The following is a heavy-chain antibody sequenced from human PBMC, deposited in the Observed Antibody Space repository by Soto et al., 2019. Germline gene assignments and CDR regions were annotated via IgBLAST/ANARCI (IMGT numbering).Heavy chain of an antibody. Sequence: QITLKESGPTLVKPTQTLTLTCTFSAFSLSTGGVGVGWIRQPPVKALEWLALIYWYDDKRYSPSLRSRLTSTKDTSKNQVVLTMTNMDPVDTATYYCIQSRCGGDCLQSYASYYYYGMDVWGQGTTVTVSS. CDR3: IQSRCGGDCLQSYASYYYYGMDV. D-gene: IGHD2-21*02. CDR1: AFSLSTGGVG. V-gene: IGHV2-5*01. J-gene: IGHJ6*02. CDR2: IYWYDDK.